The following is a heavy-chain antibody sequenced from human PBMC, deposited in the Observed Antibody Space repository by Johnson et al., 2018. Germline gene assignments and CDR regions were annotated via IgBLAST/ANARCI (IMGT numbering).Heavy chain of an antibody. V-gene: IGHV3-23*04. Sequence: VQLVESGGGLVQPGGSLRLSCAASGFTFSSYAMSWVRQAPGKGLEWVSAISGSGGSTYYADSVPGRFTISSDNSKNTLYLQMNSLRAEDTAVYYCAKDRALAMVRGVIIPYYGMDVWGQGTTVTVSS. CDR2: ISGSGGST. CDR1: GFTFSSYA. J-gene: IGHJ6*02. CDR3: AKDRALAMVRGVIIPYYGMDV. D-gene: IGHD3-10*01.